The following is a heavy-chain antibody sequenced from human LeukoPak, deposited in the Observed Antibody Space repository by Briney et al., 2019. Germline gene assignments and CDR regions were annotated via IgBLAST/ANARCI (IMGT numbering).Heavy chain of an antibody. CDR2: IYYSGST. V-gene: IGHV4-59*12. Sequence: PSETLSLTCTVSGGSISSYYWSWIRQPPGKGLEWIGYIYYSGSTNYNPSLKSRVTISVDTSKNQFSLKLSSVTAADTAVYYCARAPSYITMVRGREFDYWGQGTLVTVSS. J-gene: IGHJ4*02. CDR1: GGSISSYY. CDR3: ARAPSYITMVRGREFDY. D-gene: IGHD3-10*01.